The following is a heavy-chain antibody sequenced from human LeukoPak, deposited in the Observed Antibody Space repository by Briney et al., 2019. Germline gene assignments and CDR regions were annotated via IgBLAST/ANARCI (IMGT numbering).Heavy chain of an antibody. D-gene: IGHD6-25*01. CDR2: INHSGST. J-gene: IGHJ4*02. V-gene: IGHV4-34*01. CDR3: ARVNSRLAYFDY. CDR1: GGSFSGYY. Sequence: SETLSLTCAVYGGSFSGYYWSWIRQPPGKGLEWIGEINHSGSTNYNPSLKSRVTISLDTSKNQFSLKLRSVTAADTAVYYCARVNSRLAYFDYWGQGTLVTVSS.